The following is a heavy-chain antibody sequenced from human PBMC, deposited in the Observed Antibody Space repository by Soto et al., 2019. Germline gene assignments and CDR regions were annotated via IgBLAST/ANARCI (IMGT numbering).Heavy chain of an antibody. CDR2: IYATATT. D-gene: IGHD1-1*01. J-gene: IGHJ5*02. CDR1: GASISGFY. Sequence: SETLSLTCTVSGASISGFYWSWIRKSAGKGLEWIGRIYATATTDYNPSLKSRVMMSVDTSKKQFSLKLRSVTAADTAVYYCVRDGTKTLRDWFDPWGQGISVTVSS. CDR3: VRDGTKTLRDWFDP. V-gene: IGHV4-4*07.